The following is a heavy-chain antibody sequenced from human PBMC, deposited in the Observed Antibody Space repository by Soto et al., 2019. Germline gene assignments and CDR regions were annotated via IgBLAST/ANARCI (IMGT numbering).Heavy chain of an antibody. J-gene: IGHJ4*02. CDR2: IYYSGST. V-gene: IGHV4-61*01. Sequence: PSETLSLTCTVSGGSVSSGSYYWSWIRQPPGKGLEWIGYIYYSGSTNYNPSLKSRVTISVDTSKNQFSLKLSSVTAADTAVYYCARVGDYGEGMVNFDYWGQGTLVTVSS. CDR3: ARVGDYGEGMVNFDY. D-gene: IGHD4-17*01. CDR1: GGSVSSGSYY.